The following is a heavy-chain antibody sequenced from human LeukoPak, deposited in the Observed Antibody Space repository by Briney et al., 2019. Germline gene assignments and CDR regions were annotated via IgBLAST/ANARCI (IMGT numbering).Heavy chain of an antibody. Sequence: GGSLRLSCAVSGFTFSRYGMHWVRQAPGKEMEWVAVIWYDGSNKDYADSVKGRFTISRDNSKNTLYLQMNSLRAEDTAVYYCARDPSAVASYFDYWGQGTLVTVSS. D-gene: IGHD6-19*01. CDR3: ARDPSAVASYFDY. CDR1: GFTFSRYG. CDR2: IWYDGSNK. V-gene: IGHV3-33*01. J-gene: IGHJ4*02.